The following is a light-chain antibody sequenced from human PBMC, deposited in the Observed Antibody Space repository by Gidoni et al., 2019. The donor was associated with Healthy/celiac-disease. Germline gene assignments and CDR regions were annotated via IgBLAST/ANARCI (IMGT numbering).Light chain of an antibody. J-gene: IGKJ4*01. CDR3: QQRSNWPLT. CDR1: QSVSSY. CDR2: DAS. V-gene: IGKV3-11*01. Sequence: EIVLTQSPATLSLSPGEGATLSCRASQSVSSYLAWYQHKPGQAPRLLIYDASNRATGIPARFSGSGSGTDFTLTISSLEPEDFALYSCQQRSNWPLTFGGGTKVEI.